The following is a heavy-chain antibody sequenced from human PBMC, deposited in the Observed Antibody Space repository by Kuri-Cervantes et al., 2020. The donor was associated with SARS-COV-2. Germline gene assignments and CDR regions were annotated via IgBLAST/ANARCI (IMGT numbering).Heavy chain of an antibody. Sequence: GGSLRLSCAASGFTFSDYYMSWIRQAPGKGLEWVSYISSSGSTIYYADSVKGRFTISRDNSKNTLYLQMNSLRAEDTAVYYCASESGYSYGYDYWGQGTLVTVSS. CDR1: GFTFSDYY. D-gene: IGHD5-18*01. J-gene: IGHJ4*02. CDR2: ISSSGSTI. CDR3: ASESGYSYGYDY. V-gene: IGHV3-11*04.